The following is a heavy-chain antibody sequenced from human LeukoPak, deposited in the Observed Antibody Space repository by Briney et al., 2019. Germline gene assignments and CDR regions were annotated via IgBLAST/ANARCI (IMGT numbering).Heavy chain of an antibody. CDR3: TTVGYSYGYGYYYYYGMDV. CDR2: IKSKTDGGTT. J-gene: IGHJ6*02. V-gene: IGHV3-15*01. D-gene: IGHD5-18*01. Sequence: SGGSLRLSCAASGFTFSNAWMSWVRQAPGKGLEWVGRIKSKTDGGTTDYAAPVKGRFTISRDDSKNTLYLQMNSLKTEDTAVYYCTTVGYSYGYGYYYYYGMDVWGQGTTVTVSS. CDR1: GFTFSNAW.